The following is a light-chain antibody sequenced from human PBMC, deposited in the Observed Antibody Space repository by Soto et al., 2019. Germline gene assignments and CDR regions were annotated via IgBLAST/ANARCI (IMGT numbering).Light chain of an antibody. CDR2: GAS. V-gene: IGKV3-20*01. Sequence: EILLTQSPDTLSLSPGDRATLSCRASQSFSSTFFAWYQQKPGQAPRLLIYGASSRATGIPDRFGGSASGTDITLTISRLEPEDFAVYYCQQYASSVTFGQGTKVEIK. CDR1: QSFSSTF. J-gene: IGKJ1*01. CDR3: QQYASSVT.